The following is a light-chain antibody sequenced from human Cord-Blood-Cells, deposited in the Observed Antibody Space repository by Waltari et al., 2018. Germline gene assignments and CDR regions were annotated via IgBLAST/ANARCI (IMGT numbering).Light chain of an antibody. V-gene: IGLV2-23*02. CDR3: CSYAGSSTFV. CDR2: EVN. Sequence: QSALTQPASVSGSPGPSITISCTGTSRDVGSSILLTWYQQHPGKAPKLMIYEVNKRPSGVSNRFSGSKSGNTASLTISGLQAEDEADYYCCSYAGSSTFVFGTGTKVTVL. CDR1: SRDVGSSIL. J-gene: IGLJ1*01.